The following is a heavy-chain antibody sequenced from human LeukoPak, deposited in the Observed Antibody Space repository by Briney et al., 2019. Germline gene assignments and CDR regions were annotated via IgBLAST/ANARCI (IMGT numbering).Heavy chain of an antibody. CDR2: IYHSGST. CDR1: GGSISSGGYY. D-gene: IGHD5-18*01. V-gene: IGHV4-30-2*01. Sequence: PSETLSLTCTVSGGSISSGGYYWSWIRQPPGKGLEWIGYIYHSGSTYYNPSLKSRVTISVDRSKNQFSLKLSSVTAADTAVYYCARDRGLWYYGMDVWGQGTTVTVSS. J-gene: IGHJ6*02. CDR3: ARDRGLWYYGMDV.